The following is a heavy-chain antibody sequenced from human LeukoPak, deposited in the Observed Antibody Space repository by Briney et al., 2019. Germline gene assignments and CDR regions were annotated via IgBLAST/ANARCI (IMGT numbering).Heavy chain of an antibody. V-gene: IGHV4-4*02. D-gene: IGHD6-19*01. CDR1: GGSISSSNW. Sequence: SETLSFTCAVSGGSISSSNWWSWVRQPPGKGLEWIGEIYHSGSTNYNPSLKSRVTISVDKSKNQFSLKLSSVTAADTAVYYCARVKSGYSSGWYVDYWGQGTLVTVSS. CDR3: ARVKSGYSSGWYVDY. J-gene: IGHJ4*02. CDR2: IYHSGST.